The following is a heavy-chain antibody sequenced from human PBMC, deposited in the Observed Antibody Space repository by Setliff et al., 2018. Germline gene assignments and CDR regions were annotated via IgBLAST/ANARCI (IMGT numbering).Heavy chain of an antibody. V-gene: IGHV5-51*01. CDR2: IYPGDSDP. CDR1: GYSFTTYW. J-gene: IGHJ4*02. Sequence: GESLKISCKGSGYSFTTYWIGWVRQMPGKGLEWMGIIYPGDSDPRYSPSFQGQVTISADRSISTAYLQWRSLKASGTAMYYCAIIDDAIMDLDYWGPGTLVTVSS. CDR3: AIIDDAIMDLDY. D-gene: IGHD3-16*01.